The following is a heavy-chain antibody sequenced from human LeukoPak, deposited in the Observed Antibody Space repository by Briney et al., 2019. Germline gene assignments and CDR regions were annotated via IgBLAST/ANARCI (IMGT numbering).Heavy chain of an antibody. CDR2: IYYTGST. CDR3: ARISDYGRFGDPQGGDY. J-gene: IGHJ4*02. D-gene: IGHD3-10*01. V-gene: IGHV4-39*07. Sequence: ASETLSLTCTVSGGSISSNSYYWGWIRQPPGKGLQFIGSIYYTGSTYYNPSLKSRVTISVDTSKNQFSLKLRSVTAADTAVYYCARISDYGRFGDPQGGDYWGQGTLVTVSS. CDR1: GGSISSNSYY.